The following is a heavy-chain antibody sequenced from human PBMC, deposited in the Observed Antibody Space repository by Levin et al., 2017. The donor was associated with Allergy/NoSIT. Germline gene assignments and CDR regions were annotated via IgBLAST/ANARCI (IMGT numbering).Heavy chain of an antibody. Sequence: SQTLSLTCIVSGGSISGYFWSWIRPPPGKQLEWIGHVYYSGNTNYNPSLKSRVTISLDTSKTRFSLMLSSVTAAHTATYYCERERTIPAAGNDFYYYGMDVWGQGTTVNVSS. CDR1: GGSISGYF. CDR2: VYYSGNT. D-gene: IGHD6-13*01. J-gene: IGHJ6*02. CDR3: ERERTIPAAGNDFYYYGMDV. V-gene: IGHV4-59*01.